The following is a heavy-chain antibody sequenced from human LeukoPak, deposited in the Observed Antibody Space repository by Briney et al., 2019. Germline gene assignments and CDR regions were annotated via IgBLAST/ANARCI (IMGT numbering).Heavy chain of an antibody. V-gene: IGHV3-9*01. D-gene: IGHD2-15*01. Sequence: GGSLRLSCAASGFTFDDYAMHWVRQAPGKGLEWVSGISWNSGSIGYADSVKGRFTISRDNAKNSLYLQMNSLRAEDTAVYYCARVIGYCSGGSCFPFDYWGQGTLVTVSS. J-gene: IGHJ4*02. CDR3: ARVIGYCSGGSCFPFDY. CDR1: GFTFDDYA. CDR2: ISWNSGSI.